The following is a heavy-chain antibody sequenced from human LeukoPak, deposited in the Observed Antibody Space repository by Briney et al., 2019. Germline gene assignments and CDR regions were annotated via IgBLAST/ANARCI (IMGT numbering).Heavy chain of an antibody. Sequence: SETLSLTCTVSGGSISSSSYYWGWIRQPPGKGLEWIGSIYYSGSTYYNPSLKSRVTISVDTSKNQFSLKLSSVTAADTAVYYCARANYDSSGYYVPHIFDYWGQGTLVTVSS. J-gene: IGHJ4*02. CDR3: ARANYDSSGYYVPHIFDY. CDR1: GGSISSSSYY. V-gene: IGHV4-39*07. CDR2: IYYSGST. D-gene: IGHD3-22*01.